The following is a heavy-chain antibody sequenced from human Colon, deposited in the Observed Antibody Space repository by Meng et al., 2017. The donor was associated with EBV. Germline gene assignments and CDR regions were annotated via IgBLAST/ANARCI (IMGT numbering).Heavy chain of an antibody. V-gene: IGHV4-4*02. CDR3: ARVWQSLTAFFDS. Sequence: QVRLQESGPGLVGPSGTRSLTCAVSCGSISSSHWWTWVRQPPGKGLEWIGEVYHTGSTKYNPSLKSRLTISVDKSKNQFSLNLTSVTAADTAVYYCARVWQSLTAFFDSWGQGTLVTVSS. CDR1: CGSISSSHW. D-gene: IGHD2-21*01. CDR2: VYHTGST. J-gene: IGHJ4*02.